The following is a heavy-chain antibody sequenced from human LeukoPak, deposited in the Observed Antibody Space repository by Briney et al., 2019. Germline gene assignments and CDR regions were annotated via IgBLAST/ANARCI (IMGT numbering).Heavy chain of an antibody. CDR3: AKAILDMTTVTSFDY. CDR2: ISWNSGSI. V-gene: IGHV3-9*01. J-gene: IGHJ4*02. Sequence: GGSLRLSCAASGFTFDDYAMHWVRQAPGKGLEWVSGISWNSGSIVYADSVKGRFTISRDNAKNSLYLQMNSLRAEDTALYYCAKAILDMTTVTSFDYWGQGTLVTVSS. D-gene: IGHD4-17*01. CDR1: GFTFDDYA.